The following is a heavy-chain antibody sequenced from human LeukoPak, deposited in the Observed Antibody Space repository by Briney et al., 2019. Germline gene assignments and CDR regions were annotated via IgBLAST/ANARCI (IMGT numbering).Heavy chain of an antibody. CDR1: GFTFSSYG. CDR3: ARGYCSSISCSTRWFDP. Sequence: PGRSLRLSCAASGFTFSSYGMHWVRQAPGKGLEWVAVISYDGSNKYYADSVKGRFTISRDNSKNILYLQMNSLRADDTAVYYCARGYCSSISCSTRWFDPWGQGTLVTVSS. D-gene: IGHD2-2*02. J-gene: IGHJ5*02. CDR2: ISYDGSNK. V-gene: IGHV3-30*03.